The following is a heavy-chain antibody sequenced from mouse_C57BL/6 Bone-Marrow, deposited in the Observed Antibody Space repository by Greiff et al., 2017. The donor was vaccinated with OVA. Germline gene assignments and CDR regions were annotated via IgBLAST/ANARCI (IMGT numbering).Heavy chain of an antibody. V-gene: IGHV1-54*01. CDR3: ASYGEAY. Sequence: VQLQQSGAELVRPGTSVKVSCKASGYAFTNYLIEWVKQRPGQGLEWIGVINPGSGGTNYNEKFKGKATLTADKSSSTAYMQLSSLTSEDSAVYFCASYGEAYWGQGTLVTVSA. D-gene: IGHD1-1*02. CDR1: GYAFTNYL. J-gene: IGHJ3*01. CDR2: INPGSGGT.